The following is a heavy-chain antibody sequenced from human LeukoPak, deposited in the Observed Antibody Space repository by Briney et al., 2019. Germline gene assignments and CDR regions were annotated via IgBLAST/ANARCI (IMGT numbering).Heavy chain of an antibody. D-gene: IGHD3-10*01. V-gene: IGHV4-59*08. CDR2: IYYSGST. CDR1: GGSISSYY. J-gene: IGHJ3*02. CDR3: ARARGSGSYYDDAFDI. Sequence: SETLSLTCTGTGGSISSYYWSWIRPPPRQGKACNGYIYYSGSTNYNPSLKSRVTISVDTSKNQFSLKLSSVTAADTAVYYCARARGSGSYYDDAFDIWGQGTMVTVSS.